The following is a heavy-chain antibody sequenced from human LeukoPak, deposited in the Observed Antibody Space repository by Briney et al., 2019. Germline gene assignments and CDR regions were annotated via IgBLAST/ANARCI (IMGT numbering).Heavy chain of an antibody. D-gene: IGHD3-3*01. CDR3: ASSGGYDFWSGPENY. Sequence: SETLSLTCTVSGGSISSHYWSWIRQPPGKGLEWIGYIYYSGSTNYNPSLKSRVTISVDTSKNQFSLKLSSVTAADTAVYYCASSGGYDFWSGPENYWGQGTLVTVSS. V-gene: IGHV4-59*11. CDR2: IYYSGST. CDR1: GGSISSHY. J-gene: IGHJ4*02.